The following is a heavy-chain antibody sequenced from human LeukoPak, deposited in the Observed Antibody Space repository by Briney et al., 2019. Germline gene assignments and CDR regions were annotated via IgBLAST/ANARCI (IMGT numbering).Heavy chain of an antibody. V-gene: IGHV7-4-1*02. Sequence: ASVKVSCKASGYTFTSYAMNWVRQAPGQGLEWMGWINTNTGNPTYAQGFTGRFVFSLDTSVSTAYLQISSLKAEDTAVYYCARESGEDGDYVVGWLDPWGQGTLVTVSS. J-gene: IGHJ5*02. CDR1: GYTFTSYA. CDR3: ARESGEDGDYVVGWLDP. CDR2: INTNTGNP. D-gene: IGHD4-17*01.